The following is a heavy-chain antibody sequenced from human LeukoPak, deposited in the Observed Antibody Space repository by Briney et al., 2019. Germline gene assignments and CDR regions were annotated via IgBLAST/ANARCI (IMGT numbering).Heavy chain of an antibody. CDR3: AKPGVPSNYYFDS. CDR1: GFTFSSYG. CDR2: ISYDGSNK. Sequence: GGSLRLSCAASGFTFSSYGMHWVRQAPGKGLEWVAVISYDGSNKYYADSVKGRFTISRDNSKDTLYLQMNSLRAEDTALYYCAKPGVPSNYYFDSWGQGTLVTVSS. J-gene: IGHJ4*02. D-gene: IGHD2-2*01. V-gene: IGHV3-30*18.